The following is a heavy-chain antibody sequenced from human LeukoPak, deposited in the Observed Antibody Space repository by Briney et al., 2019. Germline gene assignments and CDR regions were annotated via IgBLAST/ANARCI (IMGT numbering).Heavy chain of an antibody. CDR2: INPNSGGT. CDR1: GYTFTGHY. J-gene: IGHJ4*02. V-gene: IGHV1-2*02. CDR3: ARGSLIRSMVRGVSDY. Sequence: ASVKVSCKASGYTFTGHYMHWVRQAPGQGLEWMGWINPNSGGTNYAQKFQGRVTMTRDTSISTAYMELSRLRSDDTAVYYWARGSLIRSMVRGVSDYWGQGTLVTVSS. D-gene: IGHD3-10*01.